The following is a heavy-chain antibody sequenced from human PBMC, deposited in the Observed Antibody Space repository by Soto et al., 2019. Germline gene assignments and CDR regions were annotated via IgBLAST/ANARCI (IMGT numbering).Heavy chain of an antibody. Sequence: PGGSLRLSCAASGFTFSSYTMTWVRQAPGERLEWVSSIVGSGDNTYYADSVKGRFTISRDNSKTTLYLQMNSLRAEDTAVYYCAKSVYNWNDGFFDYWGQGTLVTVSS. D-gene: IGHD1-1*01. V-gene: IGHV3-23*01. CDR2: IVGSGDNT. CDR3: AKSVYNWNDGFFDY. J-gene: IGHJ4*02. CDR1: GFTFSSYT.